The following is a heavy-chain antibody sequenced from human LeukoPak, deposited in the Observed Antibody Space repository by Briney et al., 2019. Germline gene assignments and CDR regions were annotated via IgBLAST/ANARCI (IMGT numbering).Heavy chain of an antibody. V-gene: IGHV4-30-4*08. Sequence: SQTLSLTCTVSGGSISSGDYYWSWIRQPPGKGLERIGCIYYSGSTYYNPSLKSRVTISVDTSKNQFSLKLSSVTAADTAVYYCARDRPDGELDYWGQGTLVTVSS. CDR2: IYYSGST. J-gene: IGHJ4*02. CDR1: GGSISSGDYY. CDR3: ARDRPDGELDY. D-gene: IGHD4-17*01.